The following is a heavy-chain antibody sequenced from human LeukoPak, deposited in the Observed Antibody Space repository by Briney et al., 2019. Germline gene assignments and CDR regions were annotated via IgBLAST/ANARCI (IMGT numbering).Heavy chain of an antibody. D-gene: IGHD3-10*01. V-gene: IGHV4-31*03. CDR2: IYYSGST. Sequence: SETLSLTCTVSGGSISSGGYYWSWLRQHPGKGLELIGYIYYSGSTYYNPSLKSRVTISVDTSKNQFSLKLSSVTAADTAVYYCARLYYYGSGSYYYYFDYWGQGTLVTVSS. J-gene: IGHJ4*02. CDR1: GGSISSGGYY. CDR3: ARLYYYGSGSYYYYFDY.